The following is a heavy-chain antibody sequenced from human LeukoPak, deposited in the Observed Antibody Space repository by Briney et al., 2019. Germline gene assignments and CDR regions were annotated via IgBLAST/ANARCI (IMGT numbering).Heavy chain of an antibody. CDR2: IYTSGSP. V-gene: IGHV4-61*02. Sequence: PSETLSLTCTVSVGSISSGSYYWRWIRQPAGEGLEWIGRIYTSGSPNYNPSLKSRVTISVDTSKNQFSLKLGSVTAADTAVYYCARDRPYYDFWSGYYTDYWGQGTLVTVSS. J-gene: IGHJ4*02. D-gene: IGHD3-3*01. CDR3: ARDRPYYDFWSGYYTDY. CDR1: VGSISSGSYY.